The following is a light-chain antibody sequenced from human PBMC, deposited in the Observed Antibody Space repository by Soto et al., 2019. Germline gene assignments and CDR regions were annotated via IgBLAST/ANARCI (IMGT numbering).Light chain of an antibody. Sequence: QSALTQPASVSGSPGQSITISCTGTSRDVGGYSYVSWYQHHPGKAPKLMIYEVVNRPSGVSNRFSGSKSGITASLTISGLQAEDEADYYCTSYTSSSPLVFGTGTKLTVL. CDR2: EVV. J-gene: IGLJ1*01. CDR3: TSYTSSSPLV. V-gene: IGLV2-14*01. CDR1: SRDVGGYSY.